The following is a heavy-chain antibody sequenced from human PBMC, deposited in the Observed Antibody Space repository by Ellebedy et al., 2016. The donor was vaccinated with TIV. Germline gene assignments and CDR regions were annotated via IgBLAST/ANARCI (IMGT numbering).Heavy chain of an antibody. CDR1: GFTFDDYA. J-gene: IGHJ4*02. Sequence: GGSLRLSCAASGFTFDDYAMHWVRRAPGRGLEWVSFIDWRSGTIHYADSVKGRFTISRDNAKNSLFLQMNSLRAEDTAFYYCAKDMYTVSDLRRGLDKWGLGTLVTVSS. CDR2: IDWRSGTI. CDR3: AKDMYTVSDLRRGLDK. D-gene: IGHD5/OR15-5a*01. V-gene: IGHV3-9*01.